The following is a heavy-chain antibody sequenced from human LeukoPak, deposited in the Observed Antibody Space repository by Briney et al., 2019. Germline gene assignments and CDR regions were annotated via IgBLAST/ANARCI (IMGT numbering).Heavy chain of an antibody. CDR3: ARAYYDFWSGYYTGNWFDP. CDR1: GGSISSGDYY. Sequence: SETLSLTCTVSGGSISSGDYYWSWIRQPPGKGLEWIGYIYYSGSTYYNPSLKSRVTISVDTSKNQFSLKLSSVTAADTAVYYCARAYYDFWSGYYTGNWFDPWGQGTLVTVSS. J-gene: IGHJ5*02. D-gene: IGHD3-3*01. V-gene: IGHV4-30-4*01. CDR2: IYYSGST.